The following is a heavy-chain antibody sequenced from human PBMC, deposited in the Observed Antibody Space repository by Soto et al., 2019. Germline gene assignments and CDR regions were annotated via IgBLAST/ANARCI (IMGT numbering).Heavy chain of an antibody. V-gene: IGHV4-39*01. CDR2: IYYSGST. J-gene: IGHJ2*01. CDR1: GGSISSSSYY. CDR3: ARPSGLGMALWYFDL. Sequence: QLQLQESGPGLVKPSETLSLTCTVSGGSISSSSYYWGWIRQPPGKGLEWIGSIYYSGSTYYNPSLKSRVTISVDTSKNQFPRKLSSVTAADTAVYYCARPSGLGMALWYFDLWGRGTLVTVSS. D-gene: IGHD7-27*01.